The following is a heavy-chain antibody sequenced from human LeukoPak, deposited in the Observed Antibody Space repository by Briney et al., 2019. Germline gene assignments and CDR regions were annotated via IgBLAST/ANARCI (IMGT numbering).Heavy chain of an antibody. Sequence: GGSLRLSCAASGFTFSSYNMNWVRQAPGKGLEWVSSISGSSSYIYYADSVKGRFTISRGNAKNSLYLQMNSLRAEDTAVYYCARVTVAGTSSFDYWGQGTLVTVSS. CDR2: ISGSSSYI. CDR1: GFTFSSYN. CDR3: ARVTVAGTSSFDY. J-gene: IGHJ4*02. D-gene: IGHD6-19*01. V-gene: IGHV3-21*04.